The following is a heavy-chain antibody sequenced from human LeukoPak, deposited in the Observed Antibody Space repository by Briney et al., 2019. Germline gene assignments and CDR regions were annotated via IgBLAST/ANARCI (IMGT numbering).Heavy chain of an antibody. Sequence: SETPSLTCTVSGGSISSYYWSWIRQPAGKGLEWIGRIYTSGSTNYNPSLKSRVTMSVDTSKNQFSLKLSSVTAADTAVYYCARVRVVGYYGSGSYISRENYFDYWGQGTLVTVSS. J-gene: IGHJ4*02. CDR1: GGSISSYY. CDR2: IYTSGST. CDR3: ARVRVVGYYGSGSYISRENYFDY. V-gene: IGHV4-4*07. D-gene: IGHD3-10*01.